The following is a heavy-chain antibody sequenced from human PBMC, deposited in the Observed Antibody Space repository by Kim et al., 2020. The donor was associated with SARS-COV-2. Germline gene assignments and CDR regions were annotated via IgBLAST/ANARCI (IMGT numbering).Heavy chain of an antibody. CDR2: INSDGSAT. CDR3: AREGIAAAGDGVGDY. J-gene: IGHJ4*02. Sequence: GGSLRLSCAASGFTFSNYWMHWVRQAPGKGLEWVSRINSDGSATRYADSVKGRFTISRDNAKNTLYVQRNSLRAEGTAVYYCAREGIAAAGDGVGDYWGQGTLVTVSS. V-gene: IGHV3-74*01. D-gene: IGHD6-13*01. CDR1: GFTFSNYW.